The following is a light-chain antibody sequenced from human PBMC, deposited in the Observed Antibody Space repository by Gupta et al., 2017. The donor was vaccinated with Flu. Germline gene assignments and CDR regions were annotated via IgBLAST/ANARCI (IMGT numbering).Light chain of an antibody. J-gene: IGKJ1*01. V-gene: IGKV3-11*01. CDR1: QSVGNS. Sequence: EIVLTQSPVTLSLSPGERATLSYRASQSVGNSLVWYQHKPGQVPRLLIYDASNRATDIPARFSGSGSGTDFTLTISSLEPEDFAVYYCQQRSNWPPWTFGQGTKVEIK. CDR2: DAS. CDR3: QQRSNWPPWT.